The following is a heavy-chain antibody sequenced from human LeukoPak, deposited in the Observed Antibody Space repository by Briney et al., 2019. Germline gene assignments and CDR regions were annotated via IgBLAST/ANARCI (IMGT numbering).Heavy chain of an antibody. D-gene: IGHD2-2*02. CDR3: AREGAIVVVPAAIVGWFDP. CDR2: INPSGGST. Sequence: ASVKVSCKASRYTFTSYYMHWVRQAPGQGLEWMGIINPSGGSTSYAQKFQGRVTMTRDTSTSTVYMELSSLRSEDTAVYYCAREGAIVVVPAAIVGWFDPWGQGTLVTVSS. CDR1: RYTFTSYY. V-gene: IGHV1-46*03. J-gene: IGHJ5*02.